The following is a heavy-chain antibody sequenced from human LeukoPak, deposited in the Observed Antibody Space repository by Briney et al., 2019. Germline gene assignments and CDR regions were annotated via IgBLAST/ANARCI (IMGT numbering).Heavy chain of an antibody. CDR2: INHSGST. CDR1: GGSFSGYY. J-gene: IGHJ4*02. CDR3: ARQPYSGSLVDY. V-gene: IGHV4-34*01. Sequence: SETLSLTCAVYGGSFSGYYWSWIRQPPGKGLEWIGEINHSGSTNYNPSLKSRVTISVDTSKNQFSLKLSSVTAADTAVYYCARQPYSGSLVDYWGQGTLVTVSS. D-gene: IGHD1-26*01.